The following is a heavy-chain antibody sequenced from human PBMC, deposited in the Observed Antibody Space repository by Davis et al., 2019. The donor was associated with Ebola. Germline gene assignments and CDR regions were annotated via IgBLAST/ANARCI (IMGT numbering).Heavy chain of an antibody. J-gene: IGHJ5*02. V-gene: IGHV4-34*01. CDR1: GGSFSGYF. CDR2: INYSGVT. Sequence: SETLSLTCAVYGGSFSGYFWSWIRQPPGKGLEWIGEINYSGVTNYNPSLKSRVTLSVDTSKNQFSLKLSSVTAADTAVYYCARQGWSGYSLRHWLDPWGRGTLVTVSS. D-gene: IGHD3-3*01. CDR3: ARQGWSGYSLRHWLDP.